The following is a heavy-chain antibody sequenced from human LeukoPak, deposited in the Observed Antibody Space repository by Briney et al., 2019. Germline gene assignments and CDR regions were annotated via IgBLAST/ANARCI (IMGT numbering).Heavy chain of an antibody. J-gene: IGHJ6*03. D-gene: IGHD2-2*02. CDR1: GFTFSSYG. CDR3: ARDGYCSSTSCYTGYYYYYYMDV. CDR2: IRYDGSNK. V-gene: IGHV3-30*02. Sequence: PGGSLRLSCAASGFTFSSYGMHWVRQAPGKGLEWVAFIRYDGSNKYYADSVKGRFTISRDNSKNTLYLQMNRLRAEDTAVYYCARDGYCSSTSCYTGYYYYYYMDVWGKGTTVTVSS.